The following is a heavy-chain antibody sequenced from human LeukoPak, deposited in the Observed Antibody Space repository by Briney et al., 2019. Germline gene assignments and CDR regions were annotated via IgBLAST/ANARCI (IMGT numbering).Heavy chain of an antibody. CDR2: ISAYNGST. CDR1: GYTFTSYG. V-gene: IGHV1-18*01. Sequence: ASVKVSCKASGYTFTSYGISWVRQAPGQGLEWMGWISAYNGSTSYAQKFQGRVTMTRDMSTSTVYMELSSLRSEDTAVYYCARPYSSSSGRLDYWGQGTLVTVSS. D-gene: IGHD6-6*01. CDR3: ARPYSSSSGRLDY. J-gene: IGHJ4*02.